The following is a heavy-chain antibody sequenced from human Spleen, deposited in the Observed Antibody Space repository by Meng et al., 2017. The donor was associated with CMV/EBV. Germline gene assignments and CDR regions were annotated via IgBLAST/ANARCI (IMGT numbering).Heavy chain of an antibody. CDR3: ARADYGGNSGC. Sequence: SETLSLTCTVSVYSISSAYYWGWIRQPPGKGLEWIGSIHHSGSTYYNPSLKSRVTISQDTSKNQLSLNLNSMTAADTAVYYCARADYGGNSGCWGQGTLVTVSS. V-gene: IGHV4-38-2*02. CDR2: IHHSGST. CDR1: VYSISSAYY. J-gene: IGHJ4*02. D-gene: IGHD4-23*01.